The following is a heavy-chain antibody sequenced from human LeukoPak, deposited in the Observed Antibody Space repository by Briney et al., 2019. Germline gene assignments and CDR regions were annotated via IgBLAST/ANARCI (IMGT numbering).Heavy chain of an antibody. V-gene: IGHV1-2*02. J-gene: IGHJ2*01. Sequence: ASVKVSCKASGYTFTGYYMHWVRQAPGQGLEWMGWINPNSGGTNYAQKFQGRVTMTRDTSISTAYMELSRLRSDDTAVYYCARGDSSGYYYWYFDLWGRGTLVTVSS. D-gene: IGHD3-22*01. CDR3: ARGDSSGYYYWYFDL. CDR1: GYTFTGYY. CDR2: INPNSGGT.